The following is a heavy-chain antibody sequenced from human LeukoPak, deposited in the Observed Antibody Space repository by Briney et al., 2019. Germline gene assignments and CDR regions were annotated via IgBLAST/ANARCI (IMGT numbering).Heavy chain of an antibody. J-gene: IGHJ4*02. CDR3: AKDFRGGSPDYFDY. D-gene: IGHD2-15*01. CDR1: GFTFSSYA. V-gene: IGHV3-23*01. Sequence: PGGSPRLSCAASGFTFSSYAMSWVRQAPGKGLEWVSAISDRGGSTYYADSVKGRFTISRDNSQNTLYLQMNSLRAEDTAVYYCAKDFRGGSPDYFDYWGQGTLVTVSS. CDR2: ISDRGGST.